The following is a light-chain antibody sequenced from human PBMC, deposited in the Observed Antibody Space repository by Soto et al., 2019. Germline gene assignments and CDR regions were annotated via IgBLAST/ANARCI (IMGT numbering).Light chain of an antibody. V-gene: IGKV1-5*03. J-gene: IGKJ1*01. CDR1: QSISTW. CDR2: HAS. Sequence: DSRISQSPSTLSASIGDRGTITCWASQSISTWLAWYRQKPGEAPKLLIYHASNLETGVPSRFSGSGSGTEFTLTISSLQPDDFATYYCQQYKAYSWTFGPGTKVDI. CDR3: QQYKAYSWT.